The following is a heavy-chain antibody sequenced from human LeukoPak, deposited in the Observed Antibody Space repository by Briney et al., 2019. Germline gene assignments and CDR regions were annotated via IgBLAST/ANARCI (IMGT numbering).Heavy chain of an antibody. V-gene: IGHV1-69*13. CDR1: GGTFSSYA. Sequence: SVKVSCKASGGTFSSYAISWVRQAPGQGLEWMGGIIPIFGTANYAQEFQGRVTITADESTSTAYMELSSLRSEDTAVYYCTFAPAAGTSNWFDPWGQGTLVTVSS. CDR3: TFAPAAGTSNWFDP. CDR2: IIPIFGTA. D-gene: IGHD6-13*01. J-gene: IGHJ5*02.